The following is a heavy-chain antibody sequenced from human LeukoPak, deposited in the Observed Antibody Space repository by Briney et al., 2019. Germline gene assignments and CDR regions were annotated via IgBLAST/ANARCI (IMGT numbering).Heavy chain of an antibody. Sequence: GGSLRLSCALSGFSVTNNYMSWVRQAPGKGLEWVSVFYVGGATYYADSVKGRFTISRDNSENTLYLQMKSLRAEDTAVYYCARGDGYIFFDYWGQGTLVTVSS. CDR3: ARGDGYIFFDY. CDR2: FYVGGAT. D-gene: IGHD5-24*01. CDR1: GFSVTNNY. J-gene: IGHJ4*02. V-gene: IGHV3-53*01.